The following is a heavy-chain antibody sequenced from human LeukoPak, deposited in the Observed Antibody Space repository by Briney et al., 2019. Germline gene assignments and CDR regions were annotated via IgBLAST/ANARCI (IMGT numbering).Heavy chain of an antibody. V-gene: IGHV1-18*01. CDR3: ARVYFDWLLSNYYYYGMDV. D-gene: IGHD3-9*01. CDR1: GYTFTNYG. J-gene: IGHJ6*02. Sequence: GASVRVSCKASGYTFTNYGISWVRQAPGQGLEWMGWISAYNGNTNYAQKLQGRVTMTTDTSTSTAYMELRSLRSDDTAVYYCARVYFDWLLSNYYYYGMDVWGQGTTVTVSS. CDR2: ISAYNGNT.